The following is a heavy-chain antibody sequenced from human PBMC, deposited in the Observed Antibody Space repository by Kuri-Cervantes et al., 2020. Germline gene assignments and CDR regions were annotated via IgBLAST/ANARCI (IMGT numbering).Heavy chain of an antibody. CDR3: ARDTRELWLHGPAFDI. CDR1: GGSISSSSYY. Sequence: ESLKISCTVSGGSISSSSYYWGWIRQPPGKGLEWIGSIYYSGSTYYNPSLKSRVTISVDTSKNQFSLKLSSVTAADTAVYYCARDTRELWLHGPAFDIWGQGTMVTVSS. CDR2: IYYSGST. D-gene: IGHD5-18*01. V-gene: IGHV4-39*07. J-gene: IGHJ3*02.